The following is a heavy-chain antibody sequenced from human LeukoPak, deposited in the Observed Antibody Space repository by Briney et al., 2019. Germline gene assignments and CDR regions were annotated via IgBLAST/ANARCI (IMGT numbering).Heavy chain of an antibody. V-gene: IGHV3-23*01. CDR2: ISGSGGST. CDR1: GFTFSSYA. CDR3: AKVSCDYVWGSYRCPFDY. D-gene: IGHD3-16*02. J-gene: IGHJ4*02. Sequence: GASLRLSCAASGFTFSSYAMNWVRQAPGKGLEWVSAISGSGGSTYYADSVKGRFTISRDNSKNTLYLQRNSLRAEDTAVYYCAKVSCDYVWGSYRCPFDYWGQGTLVTVSS.